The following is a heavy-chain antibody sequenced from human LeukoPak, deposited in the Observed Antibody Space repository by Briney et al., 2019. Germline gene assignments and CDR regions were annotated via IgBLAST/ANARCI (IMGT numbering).Heavy chain of an antibody. Sequence: ASVKVSCKASGYTFTGYYMHWVRQAPGQGLEWMGWINPNSGGTNYAQKFQGWVTMTRDTSISTAYMELSRLRSDDTAVYYCAVGYYNDSRGYRYWGQGTLVTVSS. CDR3: AVGYYNDSRGYRY. J-gene: IGHJ4*02. CDR2: INPNSGGT. CDR1: GYTFTGYY. D-gene: IGHD3-22*01. V-gene: IGHV1-2*04.